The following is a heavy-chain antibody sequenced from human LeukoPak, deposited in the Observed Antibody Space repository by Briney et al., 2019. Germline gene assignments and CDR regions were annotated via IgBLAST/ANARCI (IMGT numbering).Heavy chain of an antibody. Sequence: GGSLRLSCAASGFTFSSYGMHWVRQTPGKGLEWVAFIRYDGSNKYYTDSVKGRFTISRDSSKNTLYLQMNSLRAEDTAVYYCARVPAYCGGDCYPDYWGQGTLVTVSS. CDR1: GFTFSSYG. J-gene: IGHJ4*02. V-gene: IGHV3-30*02. CDR2: IRYDGSNK. CDR3: ARVPAYCGGDCYPDY. D-gene: IGHD2-21*02.